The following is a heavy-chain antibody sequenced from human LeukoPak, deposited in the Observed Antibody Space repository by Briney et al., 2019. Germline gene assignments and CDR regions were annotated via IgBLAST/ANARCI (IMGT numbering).Heavy chain of an antibody. CDR2: IIPIFGTA. Sequence: SVKVSCKASGGTFSSYAISWVRQAPGQGLEWMGGIIPIFGTANYAQKFQGRVTITADESTSTAYMELSSLSSEDTAVYYCARDPSTVTTSDAFDIWGEGTMVTVSS. CDR3: ARDPSTVTTSDAFDI. D-gene: IGHD4-17*01. V-gene: IGHV1-69*13. J-gene: IGHJ3*02. CDR1: GGTFSSYA.